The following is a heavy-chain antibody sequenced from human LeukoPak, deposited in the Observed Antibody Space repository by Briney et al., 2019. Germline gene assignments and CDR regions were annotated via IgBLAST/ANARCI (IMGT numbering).Heavy chain of an antibody. J-gene: IGHJ4*02. CDR3: AKGAYYYGSGSYFDL. CDR1: GFTFSSYT. V-gene: IGHV3-23*01. CDR2: IGGSGAST. D-gene: IGHD3-10*01. Sequence: GGSLRLSCAASGFTFSSYTMNWVRQAPGKGLEWVSGIGGSGASTYYAGSVKGRFTISRDNSEHTLYLQMNTLRVEDTAVYYCAKGAYYYGSGSYFDLWGQGTLVTVSS.